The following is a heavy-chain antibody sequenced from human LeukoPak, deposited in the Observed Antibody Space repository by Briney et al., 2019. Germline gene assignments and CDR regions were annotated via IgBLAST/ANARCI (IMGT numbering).Heavy chain of an antibody. V-gene: IGHV4-4*07. Sequence: SETLSLTCSVSGGPIRGYFWSWVRQPAGKGLEWIGRIYSSGSTNYNPSLKSRVTMSVDTSKNQLSLKLSSVTAADTAVYYCARRASGWSHFDYWGQGTLVTVSS. CDR1: GGPIRGYF. D-gene: IGHD6-19*01. CDR2: IYSSGST. CDR3: ARRASGWSHFDY. J-gene: IGHJ4*02.